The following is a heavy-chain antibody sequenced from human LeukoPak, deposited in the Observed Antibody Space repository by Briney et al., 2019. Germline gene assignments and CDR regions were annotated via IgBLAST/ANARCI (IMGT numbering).Heavy chain of an antibody. J-gene: IGHJ3*02. CDR2: IYHSGST. CDR1: GGSISSGGYY. CDR3: ARDPWVQLEGDAFDI. V-gene: IGHV4-30-2*01. D-gene: IGHD1-1*01. Sequence: SLQTLSLTCTVSGGSISSGGYYWSWIRQPPGRGLEWIGYIYHSGSTYYNPSLKSRVTISVDRSKNQFSLKLSSVTAADTAVYYCARDPWVQLEGDAFDIWGQGTMVTVSS.